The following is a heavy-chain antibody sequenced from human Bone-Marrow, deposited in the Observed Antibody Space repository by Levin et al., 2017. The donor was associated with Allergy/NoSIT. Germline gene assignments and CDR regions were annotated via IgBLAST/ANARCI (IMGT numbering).Heavy chain of an antibody. CDR1: GFTFSSYG. CDR2: IWYDGSNK. J-gene: IGHJ6*02. D-gene: IGHD6-6*01. CDR3: ARGTDSSSSYYYYGMDG. V-gene: IGHV3-33*01. Sequence: LSLTCAASGFTFSSYGMHWVRQAPGKGLEWVAVIWYDGSNKYYADSVKGRFTISRDNSKNTLYLQMNSLRAEDTAVYYCARGTDSSSSYYYYGMDGWGQGTTVTVSS.